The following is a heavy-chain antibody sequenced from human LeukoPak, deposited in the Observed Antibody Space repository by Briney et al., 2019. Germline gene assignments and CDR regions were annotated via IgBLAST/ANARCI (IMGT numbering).Heavy chain of an antibody. CDR1: GFTFDDYA. J-gene: IGHJ3*02. Sequence: PGGSLRLSCAASGFTFDDYAMHWVRHAPGKGLEWVSGISWNSGSIGYADSVKGRFTISRDNAKNSLYLQMNSLRAEDTALYYCAKALRRGAFDIWGQGTMVTVSS. D-gene: IGHD4-17*01. CDR2: ISWNSGSI. V-gene: IGHV3-9*01. CDR3: AKALRRGAFDI.